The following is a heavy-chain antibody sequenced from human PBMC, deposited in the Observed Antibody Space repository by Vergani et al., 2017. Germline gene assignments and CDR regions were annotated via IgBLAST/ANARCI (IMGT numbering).Heavy chain of an antibody. CDR3: ARDLIGAVVPAAMAYWYFDL. CDR2: MNPNSGNT. V-gene: IGHV1-8*02. CDR1: GYTFTGYY. D-gene: IGHD2-2*01. J-gene: IGHJ2*01. Sequence: QVQLVQSGAEVKKPGASVKVSCKASGYTFTGYYMHWVRQAPGQGLEWMGWMNPNSGNTGYAQKFQGRVTMTEDTSTDTAYMELSSRRSEDTAVYYCARDLIGAVVPAAMAYWYFDLWGRGTLVTVSS.